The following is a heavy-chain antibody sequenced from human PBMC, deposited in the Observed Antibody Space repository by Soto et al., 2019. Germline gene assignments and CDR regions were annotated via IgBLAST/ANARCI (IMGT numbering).Heavy chain of an antibody. J-gene: IGHJ4*02. CDR3: AREVAAAGFDY. CDR1: GGSISSRGYH. Sequence: PSVTLSLPCTVSGGSISSRGYHRSRIRKHPGKGLEWIGYIYYSGSTYYNPSLKSRVTISVDTSKNQFSLKLSSVTAADTAVDYCAREVAAAGFDYWAREPWSPSPQ. V-gene: IGHV4-31*03. D-gene: IGHD6-13*01. CDR2: IYYSGST.